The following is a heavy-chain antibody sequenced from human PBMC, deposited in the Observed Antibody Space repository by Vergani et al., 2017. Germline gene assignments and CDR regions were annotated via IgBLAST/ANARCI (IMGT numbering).Heavy chain of an antibody. CDR3: AKANPRNSGYDYLYYYHAMDV. D-gene: IGHD5-12*01. Sequence: EVQLLESGGDLVQPGGSLRLSCAASGFTFNHYAMNWVRQAPGKGLAWVSGISGSGGSTYYAGSVKGRFNISRDSSKNTLYLQMNSLSAGDTAVYYCAKANPRNSGYDYLYYYHAMDVWGQGTTVTVSS. J-gene: IGHJ6*02. CDR1: GFTFNHYA. V-gene: IGHV3-23*01. CDR2: ISGSGGST.